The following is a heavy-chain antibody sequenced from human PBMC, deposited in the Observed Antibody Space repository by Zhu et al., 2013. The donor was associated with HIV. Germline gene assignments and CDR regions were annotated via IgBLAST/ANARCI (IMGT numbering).Heavy chain of an antibody. CDR2: IIPIFGTA. D-gene: IGHD6-13*01. V-gene: IGHV1-69*01. Sequence: QVQLVQSGAEVKKPGSSVKVSCKASGGTFSSYAISWVRQAPGQGLEWMGGIIPIFGTANYAQKFQGRVTITADESTSTAYMELSSLRSEDTAVYYCARDPSIYSSSWDAFDYLGPRGQWVTVS. CDR1: GGTFSSYA. CDR3: ARDPSIYSSSWDAFDY. J-gene: IGHJ3*02.